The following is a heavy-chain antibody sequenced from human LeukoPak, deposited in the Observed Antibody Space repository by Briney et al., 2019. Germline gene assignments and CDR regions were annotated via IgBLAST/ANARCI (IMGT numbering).Heavy chain of an antibody. CDR1: GFTFSSYG. CDR3: AREFIGSGYCDC. J-gene: IGHJ4*02. CDR2: IRYVGNNT. Sequence: GGSLRLSCAASGFTFSSYGMHWVRQAPGKGLEWVAFIRYVGNNTYYEDSVKGRFTISRDNSKNTLYLQMNALRAEDTAVYLCAREFIGSGYCDCWGQGTLVTVSS. D-gene: IGHD6-25*01. V-gene: IGHV3-30*02.